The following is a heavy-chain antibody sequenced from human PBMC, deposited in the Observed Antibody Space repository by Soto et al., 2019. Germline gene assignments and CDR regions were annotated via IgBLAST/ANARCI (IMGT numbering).Heavy chain of an antibody. Sequence: QVQLQESGPGLVKPSETLSLTCTVSGGDISTYYWTWIRQPAGKGLEWIGRIYSSGSTKYNPSLKSRVTMSLGTSKNQFSLRLSSVTAADTAVYYCARGQRFSDWFDPWGQGTLVTVSS. CDR1: GGDISTYY. CDR3: ARGQRFSDWFDP. CDR2: IYSSGST. D-gene: IGHD3-3*01. V-gene: IGHV4-4*07. J-gene: IGHJ5*02.